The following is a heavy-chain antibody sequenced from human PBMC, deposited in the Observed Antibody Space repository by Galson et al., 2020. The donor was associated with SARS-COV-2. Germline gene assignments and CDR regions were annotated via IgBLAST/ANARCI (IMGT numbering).Heavy chain of an antibody. CDR3: PRGGGYDHDY. D-gene: IGHD5-12*01. V-gene: IGHV3-7*04. CDR2: IKYDGSEK. CDR1: GFTFSNYW. Sequence: GGSLRLSCAASGFTFSNYWMSWVRQAPGKGLEWVASIKYDGSEKKYMDSVKGRFTISRDDAKNSQFLQMNSLRAEDTAVFYCPRGGGYDHDYWGQGTLVTVSS. J-gene: IGHJ4*02.